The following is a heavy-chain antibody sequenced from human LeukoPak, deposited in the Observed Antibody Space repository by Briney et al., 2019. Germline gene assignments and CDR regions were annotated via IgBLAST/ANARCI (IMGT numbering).Heavy chain of an antibody. V-gene: IGHV4-34*01. CDR2: INHSGST. D-gene: IGHD2-2*01. Sequence: SETLSLTCAVYGGSFSGYYWSWIRQPPGKGLEWIGEINHSGSTNYNPSLKSRVTMSVDTSKNQFSLKLSSVTAADTAVYYCARALSSTSRSKAYDYWGQGTLVTVSS. J-gene: IGHJ4*02. CDR1: GGSFSGYY. CDR3: ARALSSTSRSKAYDY.